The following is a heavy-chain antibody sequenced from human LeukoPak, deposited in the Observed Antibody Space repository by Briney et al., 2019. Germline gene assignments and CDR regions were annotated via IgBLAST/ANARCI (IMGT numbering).Heavy chain of an antibody. Sequence: ASVKVSCKASGYTFTGYYMHWVRQAPGQGLEWMGWINPNSGGTNYAQKFQGRVTMTRDTSISTAYMELSRLRSDDTAVYYCARARGGGVIAHLNYWGQGTLVTVSS. CDR2: INPNSGGT. V-gene: IGHV1-2*02. CDR3: ARARGGGVIAHLNY. D-gene: IGHD3-16*02. J-gene: IGHJ4*02. CDR1: GYTFTGYY.